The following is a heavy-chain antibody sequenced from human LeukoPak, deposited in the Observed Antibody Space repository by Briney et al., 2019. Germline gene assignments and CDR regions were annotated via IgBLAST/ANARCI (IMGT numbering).Heavy chain of an antibody. D-gene: IGHD3-10*01. J-gene: IGHJ4*02. CDR3: ARDLSPVVRASPMGY. Sequence: GTSLRLSCAASGFSFTSYGMHWVRQAPGKGLEWVALITYDGYYKYYSDSVKGRFTISSDTSKNTLYLQMNSLRAEDTAVYYCARDLSPVVRASPMGYWGQGTLVTVSS. CDR2: ITYDGYYK. V-gene: IGHV3-30*03. CDR1: GFSFTSYG.